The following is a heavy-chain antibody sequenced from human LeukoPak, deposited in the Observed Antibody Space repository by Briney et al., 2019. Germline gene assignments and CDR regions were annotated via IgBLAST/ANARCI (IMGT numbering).Heavy chain of an antibody. CDR2: IYYTGAT. CDR1: GGSISTY. CDR3: ARYGGSGWVIDN. V-gene: IGHV4-59*08. J-gene: IGHJ4*02. D-gene: IGHD6-19*01. Sequence: PSETLSLTCTVSGGSISTYWTWIRQPPGKGLEWIGYIYYTGATSYNPSLKSRVIISVDTSKKQFSLKLPSVTAADTAVYYCARYGGSGWVIDNWGQGTLVTVSS.